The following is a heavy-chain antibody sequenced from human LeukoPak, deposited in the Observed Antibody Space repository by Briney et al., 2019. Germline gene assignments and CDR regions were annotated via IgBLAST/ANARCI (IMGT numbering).Heavy chain of an antibody. CDR2: IYYTGST. V-gene: IGHV4-59*01. J-gene: IGHJ4*02. CDR1: GGSISSYF. Sequence: PSETLSLTCTISGGSISSYFWSWIRQPPGEGLEWIGYIYYTGSTNYNPSLKSRVIISLDTSKNQFSLKLSSVTAADTAVYYCARTLSRWDPFDYWGQGTLVTVSS. D-gene: IGHD1-26*01. CDR3: ARTLSRWDPFDY.